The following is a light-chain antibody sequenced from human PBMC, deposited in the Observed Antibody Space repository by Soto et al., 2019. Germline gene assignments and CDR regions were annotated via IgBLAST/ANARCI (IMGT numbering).Light chain of an antibody. J-gene: IGKJ1*01. Sequence: IQLTQSPSSLSASVGDRVTITCRASQSISTYLHWYQQKPGKAPKLLIYAASTLQSGVPSRFSGSGSGTEFTLTISSLQPEDFATYYCQQLNSYPPWTFGQGTKVDIK. CDR1: QSISTY. CDR3: QQLNSYPPWT. V-gene: IGKV1-9*01. CDR2: AAS.